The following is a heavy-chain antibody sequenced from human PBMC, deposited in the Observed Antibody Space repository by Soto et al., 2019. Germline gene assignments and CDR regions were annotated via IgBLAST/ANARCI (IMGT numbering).Heavy chain of an antibody. D-gene: IGHD6-6*01. V-gene: IGHV3-74*01. CDR3: ASPQEYISSIYFFYGLDV. Sequence: EVQLVESGGGLVQPGGSLRLSCAASGFTFIKYWMHWVRQAPGKGLVWVARINSDGNEANYADSVKGRFTISRDNAKNTLYLQMNSLRAEDTAVYYCASPQEYISSIYFFYGLDVWGQGTTVTVSS. J-gene: IGHJ6*02. CDR1: GFTFIKYW. CDR2: INSDGNEA.